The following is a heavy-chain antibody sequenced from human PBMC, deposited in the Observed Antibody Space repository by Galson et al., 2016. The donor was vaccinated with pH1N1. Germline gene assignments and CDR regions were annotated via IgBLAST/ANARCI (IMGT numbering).Heavy chain of an antibody. CDR1: GFIFSSYW. CDR2: ITFDGTKT. D-gene: IGHD1-1*01. V-gene: IGHV3-74*01. Sequence: SLRLSCAGSGFIFSSYWMHWVRQVPGKGLVWVSHITFDGTKTNYADSVKGRFTISRDNAKNTLYLQMNSLSVEDMAVYYCVRALNGNWIWGQGTLVTVSS. CDR3: VRALNGNWI. J-gene: IGHJ4*02.